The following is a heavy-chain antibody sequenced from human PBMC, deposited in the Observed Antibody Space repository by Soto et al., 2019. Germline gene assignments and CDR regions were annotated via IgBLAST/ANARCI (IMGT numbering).Heavy chain of an antibody. V-gene: IGHV2-5*02. CDR1: GFSLSTSGVG. CDR2: IYWDDDK. D-gene: IGHD3-3*01. CDR3: THQTSWTSFDY. Sequence: QITLKEAGPTLVKPTQTLTLTCTFSGFSLSTSGVGVGWIHQPPGKALEWLALIYWDDDKRFSPSLKSRLTVTNDTSKNQVVLTLTNVDPVDTATYYCTHQTSWTSFDYWGQGTLVTVSS. J-gene: IGHJ4*02.